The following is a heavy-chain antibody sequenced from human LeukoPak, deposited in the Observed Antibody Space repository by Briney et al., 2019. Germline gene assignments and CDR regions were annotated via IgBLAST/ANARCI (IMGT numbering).Heavy chain of an antibody. Sequence: TGGSLRLSCAASGFTFSSYAMSWVRQAPGKGPEWVSSISGSGGSTYYADSVKGRFTISRDNSKNTLYLQMNSLRAEDTAVYYCAKDQAQRYINYYFDYWGQGTLVTVSS. CDR1: GFTFSSYA. CDR3: AKDQAQRYINYYFDY. V-gene: IGHV3-23*01. J-gene: IGHJ4*02. D-gene: IGHD2-2*02. CDR2: ISGSGGST.